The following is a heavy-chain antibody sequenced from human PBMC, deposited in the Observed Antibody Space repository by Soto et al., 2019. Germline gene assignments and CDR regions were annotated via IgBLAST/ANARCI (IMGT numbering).Heavy chain of an antibody. D-gene: IGHD4-17*01. Sequence: QLQLQESGPGLVKPSETLSLTCTVSGGSISSSSYYWGWIRQPPGKGLEWIGSIYYSGSTYYNPSLKRRVTISVDTSKNQFSLKLSSVTAADTAVYYCARQDGDYVRYYYYGMDVWGQGTTVTVSS. J-gene: IGHJ6*02. V-gene: IGHV4-39*01. CDR2: IYYSGST. CDR1: GGSISSSSYY. CDR3: ARQDGDYVRYYYYGMDV.